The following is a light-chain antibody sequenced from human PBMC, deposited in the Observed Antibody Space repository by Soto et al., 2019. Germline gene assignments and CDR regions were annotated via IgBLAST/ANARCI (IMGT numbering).Light chain of an antibody. CDR3: SSYTTGSTLYV. Sequence: QSALTQPASVSGSPGQSITISCTGSSNDSGAYKYVSWYQQYPGKAPKLIIFEVSNRPSGVSNRFSGSKSGNTASLTIAGLQAEDEADYHCSSYTTGSTLYVFGGGTKVTVL. J-gene: IGLJ1*01. CDR1: SNDSGAYKY. V-gene: IGLV2-14*01. CDR2: EVS.